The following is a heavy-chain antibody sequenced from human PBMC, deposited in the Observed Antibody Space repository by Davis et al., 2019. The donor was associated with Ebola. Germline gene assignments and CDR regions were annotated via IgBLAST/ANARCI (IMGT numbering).Heavy chain of an antibody. Sequence: PGGSLRLSCEASGFTFKRSAMNWVRLAPGKGLEWVSTISATGEGTYYADSVKGRFTSSRDNSKSMVYLQARSLRAEDTALYYCAKANNGWSYDVFDVWGLGTMVIVSS. CDR2: ISATGEGT. CDR3: AKANNGWSYDVFDV. D-gene: IGHD6-19*01. CDR1: GFTFKRSA. V-gene: IGHV3-23*01. J-gene: IGHJ3*01.